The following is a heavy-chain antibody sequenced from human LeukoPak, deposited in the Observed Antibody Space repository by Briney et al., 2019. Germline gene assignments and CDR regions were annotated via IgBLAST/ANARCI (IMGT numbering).Heavy chain of an antibody. CDR2: ISYSGST. D-gene: IGHD6-6*01. Sequence: KTSETLSLTCSVSGGSINVYYWNWIRQSPGKGLEWIGSISYSGSTNYNPSLKSRVSISMDTSKNRFSLKVSSVLAADTAMYYCARGGSRSYTSSTLDYWGQGTLVTVSS. CDR1: GGSINVYY. CDR3: ARGGSRSYTSSTLDY. J-gene: IGHJ4*02. V-gene: IGHV4-59*01.